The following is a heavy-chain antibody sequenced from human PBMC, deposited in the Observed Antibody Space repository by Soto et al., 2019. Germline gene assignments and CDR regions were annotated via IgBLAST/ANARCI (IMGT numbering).Heavy chain of an antibody. Sequence: SETLSLTCTVSGGSISSYYWSWIRQPSGKGLEWIGYIYYSGSTNYNPSLKSRVTISVDTSKNQFSLKLSSVTAADTAVYYCARDHLDYGDLKPHYYGMDVWGQGTTVTVSS. D-gene: IGHD4-17*01. CDR2: IYYSGST. V-gene: IGHV4-59*01. CDR1: GGSISSYY. J-gene: IGHJ6*02. CDR3: ARDHLDYGDLKPHYYGMDV.